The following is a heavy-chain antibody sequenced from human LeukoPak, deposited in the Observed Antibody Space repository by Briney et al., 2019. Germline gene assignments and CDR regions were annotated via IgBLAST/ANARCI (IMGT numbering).Heavy chain of an antibody. CDR1: GFIFSSYW. CDR3: ARGPGAFDI. V-gene: IGHV3-74*01. Sequence: GGSLRLSCVASGFIFSSYWMNWVRQAPGKGLVWVSRINSDGSSTSYADSVKGRFTISRDNAKNTLFLQMNSLRAEDTAVYYCARGPGAFDIWGQGTMVTVSS. D-gene: IGHD2-2*01. CDR2: INSDGSST. J-gene: IGHJ3*02.